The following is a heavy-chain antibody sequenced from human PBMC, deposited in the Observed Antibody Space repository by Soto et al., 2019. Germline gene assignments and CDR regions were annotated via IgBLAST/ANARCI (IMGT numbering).Heavy chain of an antibody. Sequence: SVKVSCKASGYTFTSYGISWVRQAPGQGLEWMGWISAYNGNTNYAQKLQGRVTMTTDTSTSTAYMELRSLRSDDTAVYYCARERFSSSWFLNSREYFDLWGRGTLVTVSS. CDR2: ISAYNGNT. V-gene: IGHV1-18*01. CDR1: GYTFTSYG. CDR3: ARERFSSSWFLNSREYFDL. D-gene: IGHD6-13*01. J-gene: IGHJ2*01.